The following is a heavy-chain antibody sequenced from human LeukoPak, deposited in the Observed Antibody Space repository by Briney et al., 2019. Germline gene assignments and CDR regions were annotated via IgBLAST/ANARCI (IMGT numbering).Heavy chain of an antibody. D-gene: IGHD2-2*02. CDR1: GFTFSSYA. V-gene: IGHV3-30-3*01. CDR2: ISYDGSNK. Sequence: GGSLRLSCAASGFTFSSYAMHWVRQAPGKGLEWVAVISYDGSNKYYADSVKGRFTISRDNSKNTLYLQMNSLRAEDTAVYYCARACSSTSCYIDYWGQGTLVTASS. J-gene: IGHJ4*02. CDR3: ARACSSTSCYIDY.